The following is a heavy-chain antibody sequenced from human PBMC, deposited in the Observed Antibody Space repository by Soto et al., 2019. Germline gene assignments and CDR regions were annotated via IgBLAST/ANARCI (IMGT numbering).Heavy chain of an antibody. J-gene: IGHJ4*02. CDR3: ARRGGYYGSDFDY. V-gene: IGHV1-69*13. Sequence: SVNVSCKASGGTFSSYAISWVRQAPGQGLEWMGGIIPIFGTANYAQKFQGRVTITADESTSTAYMELSSLRSEDTAVYYCARRGGYYGSDFDYWGQGTLVTVSS. CDR1: GGTFSSYA. CDR2: IIPIFGTA. D-gene: IGHD3-22*01.